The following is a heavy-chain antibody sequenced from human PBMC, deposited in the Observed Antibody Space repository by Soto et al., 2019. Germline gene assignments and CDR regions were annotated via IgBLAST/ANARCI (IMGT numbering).Heavy chain of an antibody. CDR1: GFTFSSYG. Sequence: GGPLILSCTASGFTFSSYGMHWVRQAPGRGLEWVSIISHTGGIPYYSDSVRGRFTVSRDNSRNTLYLQMNDLRDDDTAVYYCATRYSSGWSRYNYFGPWGQGTLVTVS. J-gene: IGHJ4*02. V-gene: IGHV3-23*01. CDR3: ATRYSSGWSRYNYFGP. D-gene: IGHD6-19*01. CDR2: ISHTGGIP.